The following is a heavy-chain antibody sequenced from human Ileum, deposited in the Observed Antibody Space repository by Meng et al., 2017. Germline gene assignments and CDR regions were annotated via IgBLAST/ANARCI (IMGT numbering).Heavy chain of an antibody. J-gene: IGHJ5*02. CDR3: ARENTIFGVVWGSWFDP. Sequence: QVQLQESGPGLVKPSQTLSLTCRVSNGSPTNVNNYWNWIRQAPGQALEHIGYIYYDGSSYATPSLKSRVTISVDTSKNQFSLKLSSVTAADTAVYYCARENTIFGVVWGSWFDPWGQGTLVTVSS. CDR1: NGSPTNVNNY. D-gene: IGHD3-3*01. CDR2: IYYDGSS. V-gene: IGHV4-30-4*01.